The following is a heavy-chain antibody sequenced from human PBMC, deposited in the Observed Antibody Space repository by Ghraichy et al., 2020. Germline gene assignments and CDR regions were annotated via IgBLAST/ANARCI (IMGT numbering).Heavy chain of an antibody. J-gene: IGHJ3*02. D-gene: IGHD3-22*01. CDR3: ARTYYYDSSGYYYGFVAFDI. Sequence: ASVKVSCKASGYTFTSYDINWVRQATGQGLEWMGWMNRNSGNTGYAQKFQGRVTMTRNTSISTAYMELGSLRSEDTAVYYCARTYYYDSSGYYYGFVAFDIWGQGTMVTVSS. CDR1: GYTFTSYD. V-gene: IGHV1-8*01. CDR2: MNRNSGNT.